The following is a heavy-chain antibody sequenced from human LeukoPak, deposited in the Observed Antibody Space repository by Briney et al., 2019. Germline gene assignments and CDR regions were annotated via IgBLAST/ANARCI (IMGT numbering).Heavy chain of an antibody. D-gene: IGHD3-16*02. CDR1: GGTFSSYA. J-gene: IGHJ4*02. V-gene: IGHV1-69*13. Sequence: ASVKVSCKASGGTFSSYAISWVRQAPGQGLEWMGGIIPIFGTANYAQKFQGRVTITADESTSTAYMELSSLRSEDTAVYYCAREVITFGGVIVRTYYSDYWGQGTLVTVSS. CDR3: AREVITFGGVIVRTYYSDY. CDR2: IIPIFGTA.